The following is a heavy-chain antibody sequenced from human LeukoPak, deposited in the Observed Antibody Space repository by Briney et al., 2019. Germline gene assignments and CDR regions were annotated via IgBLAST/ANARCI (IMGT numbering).Heavy chain of an antibody. CDR2: IIPIFGTA. V-gene: IGHV1-69*05. Sequence: SVKVSCKASGGTFSSYAISWVRQAPGQGLEWMGRIIPIFGTANYAQKFQGRVTITTDESTSTAYMELSSLRSEDTAVYYCASFRDGYNYFDYWGQGTLVTGSS. CDR3: ASFRDGYNYFDY. CDR1: GGTFSSYA. D-gene: IGHD5-24*01. J-gene: IGHJ4*02.